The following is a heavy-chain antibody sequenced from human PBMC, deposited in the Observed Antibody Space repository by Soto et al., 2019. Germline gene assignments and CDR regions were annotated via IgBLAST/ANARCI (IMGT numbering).Heavy chain of an antibody. Sequence: PGGSLRLSSAASGFTFSRNWMSWVRQAPGKGLEWVANIKLDGSEKYYVDSVKGRFTISRDNAKNSLYLQMNSLRAEDTAVYYWAKDLGYSSSSVNDYWGQGTLVTVSS. CDR3: AKDLGYSSSSVNDY. V-gene: IGHV3-7*05. J-gene: IGHJ4*02. CDR2: IKLDGSEK. D-gene: IGHD6-6*01. CDR1: GFTFSRNW.